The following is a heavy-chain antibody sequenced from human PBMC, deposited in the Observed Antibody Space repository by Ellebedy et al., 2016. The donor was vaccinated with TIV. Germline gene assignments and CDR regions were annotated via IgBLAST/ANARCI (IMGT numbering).Heavy chain of an antibody. V-gene: IGHV3-15*01. J-gene: IGHJ1*01. D-gene: IGHD1-26*01. Sequence: GESLKISFSSSGFSFNNGWMNWVRQSPGKGLEWVGRIKSESEGGTTDYAAPVKGRFTISRDDSQNILYLQMNNLTIADTGVYYCSTYTVGNDSWGQGTLVIVSS. CDR3: STYTVGNDS. CDR2: IKSESEGGTT. CDR1: GFSFNNGW.